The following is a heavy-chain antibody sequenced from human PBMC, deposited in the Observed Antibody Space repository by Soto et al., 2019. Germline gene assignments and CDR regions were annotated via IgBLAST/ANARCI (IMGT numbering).Heavy chain of an antibody. CDR3: AREIRGVVSFDY. CDR2: INAGNGNT. Sequence: GASVKVSCKASGYTFTSYAMHWVRQAPGQRLEWMGWINAGNGNTKYSQKFQGRVTITRDTSASTAYMELSSLRSEDTAVYYCAREIRGVVSFDYWGQGTLVTVSS. V-gene: IGHV1-3*01. D-gene: IGHD3-10*01. J-gene: IGHJ4*02. CDR1: GYTFTSYA.